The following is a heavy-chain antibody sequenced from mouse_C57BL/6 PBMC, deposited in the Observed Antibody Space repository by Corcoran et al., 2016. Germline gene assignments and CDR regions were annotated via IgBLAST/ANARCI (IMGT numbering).Heavy chain of an antibody. V-gene: IGHV1-76*01. D-gene: IGHD1-1*01. Sequence: QVQLKQSGAELVRPGASVKLSCKASGYTFTDYYINWVKQRPGQGLEWIARIYPGSGNTYYNEKFKGKATLTAEKSSSTAYMQLSSLTSEDSAVYFCAREGTGSSGFAYWGQGTLVTVSA. CDR1: GYTFTDYY. CDR2: IYPGSGNT. CDR3: AREGTGSSGFAY. J-gene: IGHJ3*01.